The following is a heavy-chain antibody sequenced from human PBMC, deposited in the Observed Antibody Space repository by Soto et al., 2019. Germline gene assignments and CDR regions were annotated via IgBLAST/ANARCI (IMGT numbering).Heavy chain of an antibody. Sequence: PSEILSLTCAVYGGSFSGYYWSWIRQPPGKGLEWIGEINHSGSTNFNPSLKSRVSISVDTSKKQFSLKLSSVTAADTAVYYCATNFKTTRTVYWFLDLGGRGTLVPVSS. J-gene: IGHJ2*01. CDR3: ATNFKTTRTVYWFLDL. D-gene: IGHD1-1*01. CDR2: INHSGST. CDR1: GGSFSGYY. V-gene: IGHV4-34*01.